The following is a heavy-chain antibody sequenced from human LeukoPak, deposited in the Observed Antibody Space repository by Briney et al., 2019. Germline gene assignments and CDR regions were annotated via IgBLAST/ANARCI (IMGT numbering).Heavy chain of an antibody. Sequence: SVKVSCKASGYTFTSYGISWVRQAPGQGLEWMGRIIPILGIANYAQKFQGRVTITADKSTSTAYMELSSLRAEDTAVYYCAKDFVGYCSSTTCGVDYWGQGTLVTVSS. D-gene: IGHD2-2*01. CDR3: AKDFVGYCSSTTCGVDY. V-gene: IGHV1-69*04. CDR2: IIPILGIA. CDR1: GYTFTSYG. J-gene: IGHJ4*02.